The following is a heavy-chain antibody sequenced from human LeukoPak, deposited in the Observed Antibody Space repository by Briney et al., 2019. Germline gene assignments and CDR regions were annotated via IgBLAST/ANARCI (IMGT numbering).Heavy chain of an antibody. J-gene: IGHJ3*02. V-gene: IGHV1-69*13. CDR2: IIPVFGKA. CDR1: GGNFNTFA. Sequence: GASVKVSCKASGGNFNTFAFSWVRQAPGQGLEWMGGIIPVFGKALYAQKFQGRVTITADESTSTAYMELRSLRSDDTAVYYCARDVSGPENDAFDIWGQGTMVTVSS. CDR3: ARDVSGPENDAFDI. D-gene: IGHD5-12*01.